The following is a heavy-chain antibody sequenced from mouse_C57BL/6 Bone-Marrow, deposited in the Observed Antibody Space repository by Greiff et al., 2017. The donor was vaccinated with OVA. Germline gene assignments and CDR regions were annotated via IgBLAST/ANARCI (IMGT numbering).Heavy chain of an antibody. CDR1: GFNIKDDY. CDR3: TPNCFAY. Sequence: SGAELVRPGASVKLSCTASGFNIKDDYMHWVKQRPEQGLEWIGWIDPENGDTEYASKFQGKATITADTSSNTAYLQLSSLTSEDTAVYYCTPNCFAYWGQGTLVTVSA. J-gene: IGHJ3*01. CDR2: IDPENGDT. V-gene: IGHV14-4*01.